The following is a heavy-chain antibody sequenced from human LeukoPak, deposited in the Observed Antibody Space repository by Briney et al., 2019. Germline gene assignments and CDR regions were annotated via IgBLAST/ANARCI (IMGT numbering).Heavy chain of an antibody. CDR3: AKSGGNTSSREFFDS. CDR1: GFTFSSYG. Sequence: GGPLRLSCAASGFTFSSYGMHWVRQAPVKGLEWVAFIRFDGSTKFCADSVKGRCTISRDNSKNTLYLQMNSLRVEDTAVYFCAKSGGNTSSREFFDSWGQGTLVTVSS. D-gene: IGHD3-10*01. CDR2: IRFDGSTK. V-gene: IGHV3-30*02. J-gene: IGHJ4*02.